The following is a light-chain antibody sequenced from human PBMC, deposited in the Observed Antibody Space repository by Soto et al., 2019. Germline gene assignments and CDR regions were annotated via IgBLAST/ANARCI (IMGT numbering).Light chain of an antibody. CDR1: QSVGTW. V-gene: IGKV1-5*03. J-gene: IGKJ1*01. CDR3: QHYNTYPWT. CDR2: KAS. Sequence: DVQMTQSPSTLSASVGDRVTITCRASQSVGTWLAWYQQKPGQAPNLLISKASTLESGVPSRFSGSGSGTEFPLTINSLQPDDFATYYCQHYNTYPWTFGEGTKVELK.